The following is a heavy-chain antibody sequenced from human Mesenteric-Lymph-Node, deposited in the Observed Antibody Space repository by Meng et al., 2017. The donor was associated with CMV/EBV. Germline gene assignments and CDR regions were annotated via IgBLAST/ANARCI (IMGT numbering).Heavy chain of an antibody. CDR3: APLVVVPAAP. J-gene: IGHJ5*02. CDR2: ISSSGSTI. Sequence: LSLTCAASGFTFSSYEMNWVRQAPGKGLEWVSYISSSGSTIYYADSVKGRFTISRDNAKNSLYLQMNSLRAEDTAVYYCAPLVVVPAAPWGQGTLVTVSS. CDR1: GFTFSSYE. D-gene: IGHD2-2*01. V-gene: IGHV3-48*03.